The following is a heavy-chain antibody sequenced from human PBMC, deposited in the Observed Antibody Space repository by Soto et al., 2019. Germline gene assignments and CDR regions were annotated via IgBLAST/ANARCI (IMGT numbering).Heavy chain of an antibody. Sequence: ASVKVSCKASGATLDTFINYGITWVRRAPGQGLEWMGGFDPEDGETIYAQKFQGRVTMTEDTSTDTAYMELSSLRSEDTAVYYCATAYTIFGVVARLLDGMAVWGQGTTVTVSS. V-gene: IGHV1-24*01. J-gene: IGHJ6*02. D-gene: IGHD3-3*01. CDR1: GATLDTFIN. CDR3: ATAYTIFGVVARLLDGMAV. CDR2: FDPEDGET.